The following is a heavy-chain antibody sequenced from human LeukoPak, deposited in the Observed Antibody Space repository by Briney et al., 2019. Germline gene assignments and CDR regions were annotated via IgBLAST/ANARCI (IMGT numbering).Heavy chain of an antibody. CDR3: ARATLTHCSGGSCYGRHFDY. D-gene: IGHD2-15*01. V-gene: IGHV3-21*01. Sequence: GGSLRLSCAASGFTFSSYSMNWVRQAPGKGLEWVSSISSGSSYIYYADSVKGRFTISRDNAKNSLYLQMNSLRAEDTAAYYCARATLTHCSGGSCYGRHFDYWGQGTLVTVSS. J-gene: IGHJ4*02. CDR1: GFTFSSYS. CDR2: ISSGSSYI.